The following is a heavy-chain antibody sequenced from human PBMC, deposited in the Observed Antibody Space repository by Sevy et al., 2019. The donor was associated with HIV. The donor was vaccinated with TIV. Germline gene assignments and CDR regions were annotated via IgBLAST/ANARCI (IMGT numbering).Heavy chain of an antibody. CDR2: IYHRGST. CDR1: GGSISSSNW. D-gene: IGHD4-17*01. V-gene: IGHV4-4*02. J-gene: IGHJ4*02. CDR3: ARKAYHDYGDYYFDY. Sequence: SETLSLTCAVSGGSISSSNWWCWVRQPTGKGLEWIGEIYHRGSTNYNPSLKSRVTISVDKSKNQFSLKLSSVTAADTAVYYCARKAYHDYGDYYFDYWGQGTLVTVSS.